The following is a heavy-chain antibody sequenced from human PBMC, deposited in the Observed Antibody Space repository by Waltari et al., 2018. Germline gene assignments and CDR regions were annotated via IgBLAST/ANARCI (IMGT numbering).Heavy chain of an antibody. J-gene: IGHJ5*02. CDR1: GYTFISYG. CDR2: ISTYNGNT. CDR3: ASTYDFWSGYPNWFDP. V-gene: IGHV1-18*01. Sequence: QVQLVQSGAEVKKPGASVKVSCKASGYTFISYGISWVRQAPGQGLEWMGWISTYNGNTNYAQKLQGRVTMTTDTSTSTAYMELRSLRSDDTAVYYCASTYDFWSGYPNWFDPWGQGTLVTVSS. D-gene: IGHD3-3*01.